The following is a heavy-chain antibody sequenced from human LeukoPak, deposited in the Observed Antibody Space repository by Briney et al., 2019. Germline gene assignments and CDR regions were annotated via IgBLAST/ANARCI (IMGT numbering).Heavy chain of an antibody. V-gene: IGHV3-23*01. CDR1: GFTFNTYA. CDR3: ARGHCSGGSCYRSLVDY. CDR2: TSGSGAST. Sequence: GGSLRLSCAASGFTFNTYAMSWVRQAPGKGLEWVSATSGSGASTYYADAVKGRFTISRGNSKNTLYLQMNSLRAEDTAVYYCARGHCSGGSCYRSLVDYWGQGTLVTVSS. J-gene: IGHJ4*02. D-gene: IGHD2-15*01.